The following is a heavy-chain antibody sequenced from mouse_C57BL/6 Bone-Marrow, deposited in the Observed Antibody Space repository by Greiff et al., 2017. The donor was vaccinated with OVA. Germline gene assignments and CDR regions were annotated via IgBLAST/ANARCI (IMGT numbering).Heavy chain of an antibody. CDR1: GYTFTDYY. V-gene: IGHV1-19*01. CDR3: AGRYDSYAMDY. CDR2: INPYNGGT. J-gene: IGHJ4*01. D-gene: IGHD2-10*02. Sequence: EVQVVESGPVLVKPGASVKMSCKASGYTFTDYYMNWVKQSHGKSLEWIGVINPYNGGTSYNQKFKGKATLTVDKSSSTAYMELNSLTSEDSAVYYCAGRYDSYAMDYWGQGTSVTVSS.